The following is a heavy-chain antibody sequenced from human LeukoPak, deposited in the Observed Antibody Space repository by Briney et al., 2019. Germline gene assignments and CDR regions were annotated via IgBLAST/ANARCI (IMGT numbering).Heavy chain of an antibody. V-gene: IGHV1-2*02. CDR2: INPNSGGT. J-gene: IGHJ3*02. Sequence: ASVKVSCKASGYTFTGYYMHWVQQAPGQGLEWMGWINPNSGGTNYAQKFQGRVTMTRDTSISTAYMELSRLRSDDTAVYYCARKTAGCSGGSCYSLAFDIWGQGTMVTVSS. CDR3: ARKTAGCSGGSCYSLAFDI. D-gene: IGHD2-15*01. CDR1: GYTFTGYY.